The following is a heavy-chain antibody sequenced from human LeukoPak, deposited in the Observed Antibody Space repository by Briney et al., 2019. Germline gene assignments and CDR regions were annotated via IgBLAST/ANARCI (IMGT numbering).Heavy chain of an antibody. CDR1: GGSISSSSYY. V-gene: IGHV4-39*07. D-gene: IGHD3-22*01. J-gene: IGHJ4*02. CDR3: ARGGGYYYSFDY. CDR2: IYYSGST. Sequence: SETLSLTCTVSGGSISSSSYYWGWIRQPPGKGLESIGSIYYSGSTYYNPSLKSRVTISVDTSKNQFSLKLSSVTAADTAVYYCARGGGYYYSFDYWGQGTLVTVSS.